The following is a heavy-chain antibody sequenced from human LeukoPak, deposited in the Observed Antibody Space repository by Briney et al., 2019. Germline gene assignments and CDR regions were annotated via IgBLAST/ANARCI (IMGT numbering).Heavy chain of an antibody. D-gene: IGHD3/OR15-3a*01. V-gene: IGHV4-59*05. Sequence: PSETLSLTCTVSSGSISSYYWSWIRQPPGKGLEWIGSIYYTGSTYYNPSLKSRVTISVDTSKNQFSLNLSSVTAADTAVYYCARLDWSNWCFDLWGRGTLVIVSS. CDR1: SGSISSYY. CDR2: IYYTGST. J-gene: IGHJ2*01. CDR3: ARLDWSNWCFDL.